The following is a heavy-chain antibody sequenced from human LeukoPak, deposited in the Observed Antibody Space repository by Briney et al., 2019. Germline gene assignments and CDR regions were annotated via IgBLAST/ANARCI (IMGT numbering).Heavy chain of an antibody. CDR3: AKDRSPYGDYGPYFDY. Sequence: GGSLRLSCAASGFTFSSYAMSWVRQAPGKGLEWVSAISGSGGSTYYADSVKGRFTISRDNSKNTLYLQMNSLRAEDTAVYYCAKDRSPYGDYGPYFDYWGQGTLVTVSS. CDR1: GFTFSSYA. J-gene: IGHJ4*02. CDR2: ISGSGGST. V-gene: IGHV3-23*01. D-gene: IGHD4-17*01.